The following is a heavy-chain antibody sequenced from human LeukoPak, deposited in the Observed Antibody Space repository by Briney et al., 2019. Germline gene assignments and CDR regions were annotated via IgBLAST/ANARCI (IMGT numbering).Heavy chain of an antibody. J-gene: IGHJ4*02. D-gene: IGHD6-19*01. Sequence: GGSLRLSCAASGFTFSSYALSWVRQAPGKGLECVSAISGRGGSTYSADSLKGRFTISRDNSKNTLYLQINSLRTDDTAVFYCARGGLGSAFDNWGQGTLVTVSS. CDR3: ARGGLGSAFDN. CDR1: GFTFSSYA. V-gene: IGHV3-23*01. CDR2: ISGRGGST.